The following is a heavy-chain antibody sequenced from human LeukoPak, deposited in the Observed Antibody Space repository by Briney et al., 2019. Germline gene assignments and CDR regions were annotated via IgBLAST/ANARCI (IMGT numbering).Heavy chain of an antibody. CDR1: GGSISSGDYY. Sequence: SETLSLTCTVSGGSISSGDYYWSWIRQPPGKGLEWIGYIYYSGSTYYNPSLKSRVTISVDTSKNQFSLKLSSVTAADTAVYYCASPRSSSGWDGDFDYWGQGTLVTVSS. J-gene: IGHJ4*02. CDR2: IYYSGST. V-gene: IGHV4-30-4*01. CDR3: ASPRSSSGWDGDFDY. D-gene: IGHD6-19*01.